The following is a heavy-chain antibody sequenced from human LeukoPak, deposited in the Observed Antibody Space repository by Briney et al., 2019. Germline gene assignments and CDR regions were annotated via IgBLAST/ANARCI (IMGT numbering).Heavy chain of an antibody. CDR2: IRYDGSNE. V-gene: IGHV3-30*02. CDR3: AKDLTTVTSQGDY. J-gene: IGHJ4*02. Sequence: GGSPRLSCVASGLTFSNYGISWVRQAPGKGLEWVAFIRYDGSNEYYADSVKGRFTISRDNSKNTLYLQMNSLRPEDTAIYYCAKDLTTVTSQGDYWGQGTLVTVSS. D-gene: IGHD4-17*01. CDR1: GLTFSNYG.